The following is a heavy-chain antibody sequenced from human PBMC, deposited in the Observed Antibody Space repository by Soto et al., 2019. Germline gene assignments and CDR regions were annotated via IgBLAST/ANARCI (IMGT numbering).Heavy chain of an antibody. Sequence: SGPTLVNPTQTLTLTCTFSGFSLSTSGVGVGWIRQPPGKALEWLALIYWNDDKRYSPSLKSRLTITKDTSKNQVVLTMTNMDPVDTATYYCAHSSPKKTSYSSGGRCYDNWFDTWGQGTLVTVSS. D-gene: IGHD2-15*01. CDR1: GFSLSTSGVG. CDR2: IYWNDDK. CDR3: AHSSPKKTSYSSGGRCYDNWFDT. J-gene: IGHJ5*02. V-gene: IGHV2-5*01.